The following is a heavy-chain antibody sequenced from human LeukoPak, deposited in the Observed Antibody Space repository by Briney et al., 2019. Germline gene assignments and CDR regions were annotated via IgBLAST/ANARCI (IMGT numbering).Heavy chain of an antibody. D-gene: IGHD4-17*01. Sequence: GGSLRLSCAASGFTVSSNYMSWVRQAPGKGLEWVSVIYSGGSTYYADSVKGRFTISRDNSKNTLYLQMNSLRAEDTAVYYCARDWGHGDYSYYYYGMDVWGQGTTVTVSS. CDR3: ARDWGHGDYSYYYYGMDV. V-gene: IGHV3-53*01. J-gene: IGHJ6*02. CDR2: IYSGGST. CDR1: GFTVSSNY.